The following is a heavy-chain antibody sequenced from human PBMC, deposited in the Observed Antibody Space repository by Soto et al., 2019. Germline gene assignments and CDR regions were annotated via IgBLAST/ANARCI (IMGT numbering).Heavy chain of an antibody. V-gene: IGHV4-31*03. CDR3: ARDRGGSLAGADTLHRYYYGMDV. D-gene: IGHD6-19*01. CDR2: IYYSGST. CDR1: TGSISSGGFF. Sequence: QVQLQESGPGLVKPSQTLSLTCSVSTGSISSGGFFWSWIRQHPGKGLEWIGDIYYSGSTSYNPSLKSRATISVDTSKNQFSLKLTSVTAADTAVYYCARDRGGSLAGADTLHRYYYGMDVW. J-gene: IGHJ6*01.